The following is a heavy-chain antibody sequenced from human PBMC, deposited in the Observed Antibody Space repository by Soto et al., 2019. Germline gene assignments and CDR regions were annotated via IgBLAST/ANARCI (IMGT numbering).Heavy chain of an antibody. V-gene: IGHV1-46*01. J-gene: IGHJ3*01. D-gene: IGHD5-12*01. Sequence: ASVKVSCKASGYTFSDYFMHWVRQAPGQGLEWVGLINPTGDATSHPQKFQGSVSLTVDTSTTTFYMELRSLRSDDTAVYYCARGRQKWRRHDALEVWDQGTLVTVSS. CDR1: GYTFSDYF. CDR3: ARGRQKWRRHDALEV. CDR2: INPTGDAT.